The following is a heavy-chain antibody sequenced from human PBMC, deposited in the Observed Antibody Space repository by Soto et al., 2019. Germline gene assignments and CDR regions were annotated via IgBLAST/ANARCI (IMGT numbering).Heavy chain of an antibody. CDR3: ARGQYYYDSSGEY. J-gene: IGHJ4*02. CDR2: IIPIFGTA. Sequence: GASLQASCNSLVGTLSRFGIMCGRPAPGQGLEWMGGIIPIFGTANYAQKFQGRVTITADKSTSTAYMELSSLRSEDTAVYYCARGQYYYDSSGEYWGQGTLVNVSA. D-gene: IGHD3-22*01. CDR1: VGTLSRFG. V-gene: IGHV1-69*06.